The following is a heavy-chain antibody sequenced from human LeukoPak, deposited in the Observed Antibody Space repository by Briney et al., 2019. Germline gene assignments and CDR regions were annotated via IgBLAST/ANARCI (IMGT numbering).Heavy chain of an antibody. CDR1: GYRFTHHW. Sequence: GESLKISCQASGYRFTHHWVAWVRKSPGKGLEWLGIVYPGDSDTTYSPSFEGQVTFSADKSLNTAYLQWSSLKASDTAMYYCARLHGYVWGTYSGYFDYWGQGTLVTVSS. CDR3: ARLHGYVWGTYSGYFDY. V-gene: IGHV5-51*01. CDR2: VYPGDSDT. D-gene: IGHD3-16*01. J-gene: IGHJ4*02.